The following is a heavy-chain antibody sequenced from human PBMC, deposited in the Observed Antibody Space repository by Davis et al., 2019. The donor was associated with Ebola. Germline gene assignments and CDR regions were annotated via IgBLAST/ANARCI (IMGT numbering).Heavy chain of an antibody. Sequence: GESLKISCAASAFTFSTYTMNWVRQAPGKGLEWVANIKQDGSEKYYVDSVKGRFTISRDNAKNSLYLQMNSLRAEDTAVYYCARGLRYFDWLSPVHYYYGMDVWGKGTTVTVSS. CDR2: IKQDGSEK. J-gene: IGHJ6*04. CDR1: AFTFSTYT. D-gene: IGHD3-9*01. V-gene: IGHV3-7*01. CDR3: ARGLRYFDWLSPVHYYYGMDV.